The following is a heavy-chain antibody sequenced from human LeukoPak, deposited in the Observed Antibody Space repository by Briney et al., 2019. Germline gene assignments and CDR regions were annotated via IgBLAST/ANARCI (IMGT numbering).Heavy chain of an antibody. Sequence: SETLSLTCAVSGVSISGYYWSWIRQPPGKGLEWIGDIPYSGSTNYNPSLKSRVTISGDTTKNQFSLKLSSVTAADTLVYYCARVRRWLGHRRYAVDTWGQGTTVTVSS. D-gene: IGHD6-19*01. J-gene: IGHJ3*02. V-gene: IGHV4-59*01. CDR2: IPYSGST. CDR1: GVSISGYY. CDR3: ARVRRWLGHRRYAVDT.